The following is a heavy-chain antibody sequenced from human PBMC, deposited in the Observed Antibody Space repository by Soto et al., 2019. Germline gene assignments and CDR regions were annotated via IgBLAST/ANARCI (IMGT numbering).Heavy chain of an antibody. V-gene: IGHV1-8*01. J-gene: IGHJ6*03. CDR2: MNPNSGNT. D-gene: IGHD6-13*01. Sequence: ASVKVSCKASGYTFTGYDINWVRQATGQGLEWMGWMNPNSGNTGYAQKFQGRVTMTRNTSISTAYMELSSLRSEDTAVYYCARQVRQQLYYYYYYMDVWGKGTTFTVSS. CDR3: ARQVRQQLYYYYYYMDV. CDR1: GYTFTGYD.